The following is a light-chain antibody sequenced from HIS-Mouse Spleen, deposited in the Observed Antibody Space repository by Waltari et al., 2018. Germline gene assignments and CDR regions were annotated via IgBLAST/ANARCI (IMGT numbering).Light chain of an antibody. V-gene: IGLV3-10*01. J-gene: IGLJ2*01. Sequence: SYELTQPPSVSVSPGQTARIPCPGDALPKKYAYWYQQKSGQAPVLVIYDDSKRPSGIPERFYGSSSGTMATLTISGAQVEDEADYYCYSTDSSGNHRVFGGGTKLTVL. CDR3: YSTDSSGNHRV. CDR1: ALPKKY. CDR2: DDS.